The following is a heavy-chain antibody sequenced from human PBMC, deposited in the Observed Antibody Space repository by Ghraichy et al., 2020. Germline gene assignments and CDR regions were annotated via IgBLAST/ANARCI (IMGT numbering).Heavy chain of an antibody. CDR2: IYTSGST. V-gene: IGHV4-4*09. CDR1: GGSISSYY. Sequence: SETLSLTCTVSGGSISSYYWSWIRQPPGKGLEWIGYIYTSGSTNYNPSLKSRVTISVDTSKNQFSLKLSSVTAADTAVYYCARQAHGVSASGWNFDYWGQGTLVTVSS. J-gene: IGHJ4*02. CDR3: ARQAHGVSASGWNFDY. D-gene: IGHD6-19*01.